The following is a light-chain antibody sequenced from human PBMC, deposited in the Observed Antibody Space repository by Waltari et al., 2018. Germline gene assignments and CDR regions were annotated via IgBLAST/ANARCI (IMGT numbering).Light chain of an antibody. J-gene: IGLJ2*01. CDR3: SSYTSSSTVV. CDR1: SNDVGGYNY. V-gene: IGLV2-14*03. Sequence: QSALTQPASVSGSHGQSITISCTGTSNDVGGYNYVSWYQQHPGKAPNLRIYDFSNRPSGVSKCFACSKSGNTASLTISGLQAEDEAEYYGSSYTSSSTVVFGGGTKLTVL. CDR2: DFS.